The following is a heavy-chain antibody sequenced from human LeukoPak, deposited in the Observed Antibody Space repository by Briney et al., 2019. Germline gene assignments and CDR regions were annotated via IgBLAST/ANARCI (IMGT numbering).Heavy chain of an antibody. Sequence: GGSLRLSCAASGFTFGSYAMSWVRQAPGKGLEWVSLIFSGGGTYYADSVKGRFTISRDNSKNTLFLQMNSLRAEDTAVYYCARGGVVYPDSFDIWGRGTMVTVSS. D-gene: IGHD2-15*01. V-gene: IGHV3-66*01. CDR2: IFSGGGT. J-gene: IGHJ3*02. CDR3: ARGGVVYPDSFDI. CDR1: GFTFGSYA.